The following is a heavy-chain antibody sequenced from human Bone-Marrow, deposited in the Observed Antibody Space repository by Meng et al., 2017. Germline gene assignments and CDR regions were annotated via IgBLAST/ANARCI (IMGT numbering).Heavy chain of an antibody. J-gene: IGHJ4*02. CDR1: GFTFSNYW. CDR3: AKAPFIAVAGGEHY. CDR2: IKNDGSEK. V-gene: IGHV3-7*03. D-gene: IGHD6-19*01. Sequence: GESLKISCAASGFTFSNYWMSWVRQAPGKGLEWVANIKNDGSEKNYVDSVKGRFTISRDNSKNTLYLQMNSLRAEDTAVYYCAKAPFIAVAGGEHYWGQGTLVTVSS.